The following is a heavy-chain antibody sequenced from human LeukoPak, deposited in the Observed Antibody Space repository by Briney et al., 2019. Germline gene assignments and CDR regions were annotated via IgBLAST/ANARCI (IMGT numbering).Heavy chain of an antibody. J-gene: IGHJ4*02. CDR3: ARVRGQGLVSIAARPADY. CDR2: ISYDGSNK. V-gene: IGHV3-30*03. D-gene: IGHD6-6*01. Sequence: GGSLRLSCAASGFTFSSYGMHWVRQAPGKGLEWVAVISYDGSNKYYADSVKGRFTISRDNSKNTLYLQMNSLRSDDTAVYYCARVRGQGLVSIAARPADYWGQGTLVTVSS. CDR1: GFTFSSYG.